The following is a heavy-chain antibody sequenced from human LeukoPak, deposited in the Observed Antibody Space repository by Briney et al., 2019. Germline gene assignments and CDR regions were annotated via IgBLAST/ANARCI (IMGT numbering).Heavy chain of an antibody. D-gene: IGHD3-10*01. CDR2: TWYDGSNN. CDR3: ARDRYFGSDGFDI. Sequence: PGGSLRLSCAASGFIFSEHGMHWFRQAPGRGPEWVTVTWYDGSNNHYADSVKGRFTISRNNSKNTVFLEMNSLRAEDAAVYHCARDRYFGSDGFDIWGRGTMAIVSS. J-gene: IGHJ3*02. CDR1: GFIFSEHG. V-gene: IGHV3-33*01.